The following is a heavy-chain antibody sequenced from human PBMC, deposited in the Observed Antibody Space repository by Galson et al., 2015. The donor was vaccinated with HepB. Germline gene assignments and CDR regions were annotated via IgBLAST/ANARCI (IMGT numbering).Heavy chain of an antibody. CDR1: GFTLSSFE. D-gene: IGHD3-22*01. Sequence: SLRLSCAASGFTLSSFEMSWVRQAPGRGLEWVSYISYSGSAIYYAESVKGRFTISRDNAKNSPYLQMNSLRAEDTAVYYCARAAMTVVVRGLNAFDIWGQGTVVTVSS. CDR2: ISYSGSAI. V-gene: IGHV3-48*03. CDR3: ARAAMTVVVRGLNAFDI. J-gene: IGHJ3*02.